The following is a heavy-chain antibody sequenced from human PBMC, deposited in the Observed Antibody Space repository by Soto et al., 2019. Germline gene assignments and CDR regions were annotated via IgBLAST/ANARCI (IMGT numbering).Heavy chain of an antibody. CDR2: ISWNSGSR. Sequence: MDWLRQAPGKGLEWVSGISWNSGSRRYAESVKGRFTISRDNAKNCLYLQMNSLRAEDTAVYYCAKDISGYSSGYFDFWGQGILVTVTS. J-gene: IGHJ4*02. D-gene: IGHD6-19*01. CDR3: AKDISGYSSGYFDF. V-gene: IGHV3-9*01.